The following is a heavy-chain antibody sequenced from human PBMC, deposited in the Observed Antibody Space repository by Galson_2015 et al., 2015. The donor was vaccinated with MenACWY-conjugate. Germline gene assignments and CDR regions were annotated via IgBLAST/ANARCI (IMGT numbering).Heavy chain of an antibody. D-gene: IGHD3-10*01. CDR2: ISHYNGNT. J-gene: IGHJ5*02. CDR3: ARVSLRDSGSNPNWLDP. Sequence: QSGAEVKTPGASVKVSCKASGYTFTNYDITWVRQAPGQGLEWMGWISHYNGNTRFGEKVQGRVSMTTDTSTNTAYMVLRSLRSDDTAVYYCARVSLRDSGSNPNWLDPWGQGTLVAVSS. V-gene: IGHV1-18*04. CDR1: GYTFTNYD.